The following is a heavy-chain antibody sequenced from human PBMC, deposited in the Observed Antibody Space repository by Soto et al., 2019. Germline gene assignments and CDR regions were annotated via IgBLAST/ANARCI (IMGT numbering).Heavy chain of an antibody. CDR3: AKDPCSGGSCYSPH. J-gene: IGHJ4*02. CDR2: LSWNSGSI. V-gene: IGHV3-9*01. Sequence: EVQLVESGGGLVQPGRSLRLSCAASGFTFDDYAMHWVRQAPGKGLEWGSGLSWNSGSIGYADSVKGRFTISRDNAKNSLYPQMNSLRAEDTALYYCAKDPCSGGSCYSPHWGQGTLVTVSS. CDR1: GFTFDDYA. D-gene: IGHD2-15*01.